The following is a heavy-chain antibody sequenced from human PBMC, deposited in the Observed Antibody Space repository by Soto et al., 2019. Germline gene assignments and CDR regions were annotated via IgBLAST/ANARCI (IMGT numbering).Heavy chain of an antibody. Sequence: PGESLKISCKGSGYSFTSYWIGWVRQMPGKGLEWMGIIYPGDSDTRYSPSFQGQVTISADKSISTAYLQWSSLKASDTAMYYCARHNHLHLGELSHFDYWGQGTLVTVSS. CDR3: ARHNHLHLGELSHFDY. D-gene: IGHD3-16*02. CDR2: IYPGDSDT. J-gene: IGHJ4*02. V-gene: IGHV5-51*01. CDR1: GYSFTSYW.